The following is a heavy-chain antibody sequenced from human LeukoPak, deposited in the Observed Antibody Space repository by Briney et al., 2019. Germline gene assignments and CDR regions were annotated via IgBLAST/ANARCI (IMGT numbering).Heavy chain of an antibody. CDR3: VRDYPVVNPY. CDR1: GFTFSTYW. Sequence: GGSLRLSCAASGFTFSTYWMTWVRQAPGKGLEWVANIKEDGSQTKYADSFLGRFTVSRDNSKNSLFLQMSSLRVEDTAVYYCVRDYPVVNPYWGQGTRVTVSS. CDR2: IKEDGSQT. V-gene: IGHV3-7*01. J-gene: IGHJ4*02. D-gene: IGHD3-22*01.